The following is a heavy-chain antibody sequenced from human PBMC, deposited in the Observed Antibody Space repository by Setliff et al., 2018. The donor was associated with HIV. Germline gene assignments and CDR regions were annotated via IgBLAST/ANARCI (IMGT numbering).Heavy chain of an antibody. Sequence: ASVKVSCKASGYTFTGYFIHWVRQAPGQGLEWMGRINPNTGDTNYAQKFQDRVTMTRDTSINTAYMELSRLISDDTAVYYCAREYDVLTGYYISAFDIWGQGTMVTVSS. CDR1: GYTFTGYF. V-gene: IGHV1-2*06. J-gene: IGHJ3*02. CDR3: AREYDVLTGYYISAFDI. D-gene: IGHD3-9*01. CDR2: INPNTGDT.